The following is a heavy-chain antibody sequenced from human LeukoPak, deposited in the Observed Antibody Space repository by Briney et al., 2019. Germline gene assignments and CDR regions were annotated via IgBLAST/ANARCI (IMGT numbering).Heavy chain of an antibody. CDR1: GFTFSSYQ. Sequence: PGGSLRPSCAASGFTFSSYQINWVRQAPGKGLEWVSYISSSGTTIYYADSVKGRFTISRDNAKNSLYLQMNSLRPEDTAVYYCARDSAVRGVIFDFWGQGTLVTVSS. V-gene: IGHV3-48*03. D-gene: IGHD3-10*01. CDR3: ARDSAVRGVIFDF. CDR2: ISSSGTTI. J-gene: IGHJ5*01.